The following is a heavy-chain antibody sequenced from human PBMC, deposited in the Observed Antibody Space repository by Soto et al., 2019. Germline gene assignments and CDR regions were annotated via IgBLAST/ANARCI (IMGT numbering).Heavy chain of an antibody. CDR1: GFTFSRYA. CDR2: ISNGGGST. D-gene: IGHD6-19*01. V-gene: IGHV3-23*01. CDR3: AKQVGSSGFYEDY. J-gene: IGHJ4*02. Sequence: EVQLLESGGGLVQPGGSPRLSCAASGFTFSRYAMTWVRQAPGKGLEWVSSISNGGGSTYYADSVKGRFTVSRDNSRNTLYLQMSRLRADDTAVYYCAKQVGSSGFYEDYWGQGTLVTVSS.